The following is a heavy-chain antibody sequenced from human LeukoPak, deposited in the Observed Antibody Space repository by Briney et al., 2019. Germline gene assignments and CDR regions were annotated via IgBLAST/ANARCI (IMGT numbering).Heavy chain of an antibody. V-gene: IGHV4-59*01. Sequence: SETLSLTCTVSGGSISSYYWSWIRQPPGKGLEWIGYIYYSGSTNYNPSLKSRVTISVDTSKNQSSLKLSSVTAADTAVYHCARGVVDTAMVYFDYWGQGTLVTVSS. J-gene: IGHJ4*02. D-gene: IGHD5-18*01. CDR1: GGSISSYY. CDR3: ARGVVDTAMVYFDY. CDR2: IYYSGST.